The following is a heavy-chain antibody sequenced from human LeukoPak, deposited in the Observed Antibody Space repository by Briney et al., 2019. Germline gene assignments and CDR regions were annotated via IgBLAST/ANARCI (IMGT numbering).Heavy chain of an antibody. V-gene: IGHV3-23*01. J-gene: IGHJ2*01. CDR2: ISSSGGST. CDR1: GFTFSSYA. D-gene: IGHD6-13*01. Sequence: GGSLRLSCAASGFTFSSYAMSWVRQAPGKGLEWVSTISSSGGSTYYADSVKGRFTISRDNSKNTLYLQMNSLRAEDTAVYYCAKDMIRIAAATDWYFDLWGRGTLVTVSS. CDR3: AKDMIRIAAATDWYFDL.